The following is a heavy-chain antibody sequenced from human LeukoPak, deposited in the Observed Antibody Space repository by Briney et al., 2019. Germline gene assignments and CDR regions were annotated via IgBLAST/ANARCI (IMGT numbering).Heavy chain of an antibody. D-gene: IGHD3-10*01. CDR1: DGSISSYY. J-gene: IGHJ4*02. CDR3: ARSLLLIITPAFDY. Sequence: SETLSLTCTVSDGSISSYYGSWIRHPPGKVLEWIGYISYSESTNYNPSLKSRVTISIDTSKNQFSLNVNSVTAADTAVYFCARSLLLIITPAFDYWGQGTLVTVSS. V-gene: IGHV4-59*12. CDR2: ISYSEST.